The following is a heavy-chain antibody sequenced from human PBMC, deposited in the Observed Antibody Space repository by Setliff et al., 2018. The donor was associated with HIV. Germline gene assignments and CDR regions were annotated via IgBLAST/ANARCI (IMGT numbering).Heavy chain of an antibody. CDR2: ISYDGSNK. CDR3: AGGRLYYDSSDY. D-gene: IGHD3-22*01. V-gene: IGHV3-30*01. J-gene: IGHJ4*02. CDR1: GFTFSNFA. Sequence: GESLKISCVASGFTFSNFAMNWVRQAPGKGLEWVAVISYDGSNKYYADSVKGRFTISRDNSKNTLYLQMNSLRAEDTAVYYCAGGRLYYDSSDYWGQGTLVTVS.